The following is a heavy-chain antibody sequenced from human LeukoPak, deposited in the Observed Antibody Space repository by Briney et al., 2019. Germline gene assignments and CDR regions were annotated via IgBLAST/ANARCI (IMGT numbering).Heavy chain of an antibody. CDR1: GGSISSSSYY. D-gene: IGHD6-13*01. CDR2: IYYSGST. CDR3: ARARGSSAAGTGFDY. J-gene: IGHJ4*02. Sequence: SETLSLTCTVSGGSISSSSYYWGWVRQPPGKGLEWIGSIYYSGSTYYNPSLKSRVTMSVDTSKNQFSLKLSSVTAADTAVYYCARARGSSAAGTGFDYWGQATLVTVPS. V-gene: IGHV4-39*07.